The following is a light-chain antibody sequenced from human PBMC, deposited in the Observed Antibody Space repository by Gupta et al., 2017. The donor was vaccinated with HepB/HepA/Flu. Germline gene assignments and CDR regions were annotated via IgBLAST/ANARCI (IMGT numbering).Light chain of an antibody. Sequence: SSELTQAPAVSVALGQTVRITCQGDSLRRYHTSWYQQKPGQAPIIVIYGEKNRPSGIPDRFSGYSPGNTASLTITGAQAEDEADYYGNYRDSSGDHLVFGTGTKVTVL. CDR2: GEK. CDR1: SLRRYH. V-gene: IGLV3-19*01. J-gene: IGLJ1*01. CDR3: NYRDSSGDHLV.